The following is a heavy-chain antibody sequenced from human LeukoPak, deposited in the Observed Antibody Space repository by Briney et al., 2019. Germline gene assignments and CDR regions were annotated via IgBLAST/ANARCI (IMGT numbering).Heavy chain of an antibody. V-gene: IGHV3-23*01. Sequence: GGSLRLPCAASGFTFSSYAMSWVRQAPGKGLEWGSSISGSGGSTYYADSVKGRFTISRDNSKNTLYLQMNSLRAEDTAVYYCAKANWNDVEWFDYWGQGTLVTVSS. J-gene: IGHJ4*02. CDR3: AKANWNDVEWFDY. D-gene: IGHD1-1*01. CDR2: ISGSGGST. CDR1: GFTFSSYA.